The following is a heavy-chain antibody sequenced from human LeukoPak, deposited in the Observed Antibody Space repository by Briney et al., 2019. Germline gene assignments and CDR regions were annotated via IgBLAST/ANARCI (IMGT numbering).Heavy chain of an antibody. V-gene: IGHV3-30*03. D-gene: IGHD3-22*01. CDR2: ISYDGSKE. Sequence: PGGSLRLSCAGSGFTFNSYGMHWVCQAPGKGLEWVAVISYDGSKEDYADSVKGRLTISRDNSKNTVNLQMNSLRAEDTAVYYCRCYDSSGYLADWGQGTLVTVSS. CDR3: RCYDSSGYLAD. J-gene: IGHJ4*02. CDR1: GFTFNSYG.